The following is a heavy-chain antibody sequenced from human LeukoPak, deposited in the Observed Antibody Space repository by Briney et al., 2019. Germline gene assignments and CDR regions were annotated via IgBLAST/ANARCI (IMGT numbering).Heavy chain of an antibody. V-gene: IGHV3-43*02. CDR3: AKDQGASGWGAFDY. D-gene: IGHD6-19*01. CDR1: GTTFEDYA. J-gene: IGHJ4*02. Sequence: GGSLRLSCAASGTTFEDYAMHWVRQAPGKGLEWVSFISGDGGTTYYADSVKGRFTTSRDNSKTSLYLQMNSLRTEDTALYYCAKDQGASGWGAFDYWGQGTLVTVSS. CDR2: ISGDGGTT.